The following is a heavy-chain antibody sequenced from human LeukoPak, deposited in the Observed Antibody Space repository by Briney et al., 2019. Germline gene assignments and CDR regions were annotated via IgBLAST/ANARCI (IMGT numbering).Heavy chain of an antibody. Sequence: GGSLRLSCAASGFTFRSYWMSWVRQAPGKGLEWVANIKQDGSEKYYVGSVKGRFTISRDNAKNSLYLQMNSLRAEDTAVYYCASSYSYGLPFDYWGQGTLVTVSS. CDR1: GFTFRSYW. V-gene: IGHV3-7*01. CDR2: IKQDGSEK. CDR3: ASSYSYGLPFDY. D-gene: IGHD5-18*01. J-gene: IGHJ4*02.